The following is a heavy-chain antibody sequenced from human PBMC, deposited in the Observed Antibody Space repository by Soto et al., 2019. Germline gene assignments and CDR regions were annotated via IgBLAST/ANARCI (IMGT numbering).Heavy chain of an antibody. CDR3: VRGEGGWETY. J-gene: IGHJ4*02. CDR2: INSNGNNT. D-gene: IGHD6-19*01. CDR1: GFAFSTYT. V-gene: IGHV3-74*01. Sequence: GGSLRLSCAASGFAFSTYTMNWVRQAPGKGLEWVSRINSNGNNTSYADSVKGRFTISRDNAKNTLYLQMNSLRAEDTAVYYCVRGEGGWETYWGQGTLVTVSS.